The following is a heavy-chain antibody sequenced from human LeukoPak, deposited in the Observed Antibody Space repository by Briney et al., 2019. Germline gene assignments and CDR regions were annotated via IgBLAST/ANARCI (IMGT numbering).Heavy chain of an antibody. V-gene: IGHV4-4*07. D-gene: IGHD6-13*01. Sequence: RPSETPSLTCTVSGGSISTYYWSWIPQPAGKGLEWIGHIYTSGRTNHNPSFKSRVTMSVDTSKNQFSLNLRSVTAADTAMYYCARFRSSSWYQGFDYWGQGTLVTVSS. J-gene: IGHJ4*02. CDR2: IYTSGRT. CDR3: ARFRSSSWYQGFDY. CDR1: GGSISTYY.